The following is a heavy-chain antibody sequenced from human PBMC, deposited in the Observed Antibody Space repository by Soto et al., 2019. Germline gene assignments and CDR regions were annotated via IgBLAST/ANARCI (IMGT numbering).Heavy chain of an antibody. CDR1: GYTFTGYY. CDR2: INPNSGGT. V-gene: IGHV1-2*04. CDR3: ARRGGAARPVLDYYGMDV. J-gene: IGHJ6*02. D-gene: IGHD6-6*01. Sequence: QVQLVQSGAEVKKPGASVKVSCKASGYTFTGYYMHWVRQAPGQGLEWMGWINPNSGGTNYAQKFQGWVTMTRDTSISPAYMELSRLRSDDTAVYYCARRGGAARPVLDYYGMDVWGQGTTVTVSS.